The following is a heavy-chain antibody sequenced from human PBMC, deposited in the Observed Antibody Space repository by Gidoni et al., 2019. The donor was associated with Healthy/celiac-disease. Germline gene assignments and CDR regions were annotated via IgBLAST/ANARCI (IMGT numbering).Heavy chain of an antibody. CDR1: GFTFSSYA. CDR3: EFQGAVAGTGWFDP. J-gene: IGHJ5*02. V-gene: IGHV3-30-3*01. D-gene: IGHD6-19*01. Sequence: QVQLVESGGGVVQPGSSLRLSCAASGFTFSSYAMHWVRQAPGKGLEWVAVISYDGSNKYYADSVKGRFTISRDNSKNTLYLQMNSLRAEDTAVYYCEFQGAVAGTGWFDPWGQGTLVTVSS. CDR2: ISYDGSNK.